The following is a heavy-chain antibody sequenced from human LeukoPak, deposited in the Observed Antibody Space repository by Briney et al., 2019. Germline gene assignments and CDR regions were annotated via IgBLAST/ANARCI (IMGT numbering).Heavy chain of an antibody. Sequence: GGSLRLSCAASGFTFSSYSMNWVRQAPGKGLEWVSSISSSSSYIYYADSMKGRVTISRDNAKNSLYLQMNSLRAEDTAVYYCARDNLYSSGWYYFDYWGQGTLVTVSS. D-gene: IGHD6-19*01. V-gene: IGHV3-21*01. CDR2: ISSSSSYI. CDR3: ARDNLYSSGWYYFDY. CDR1: GFTFSSYS. J-gene: IGHJ4*02.